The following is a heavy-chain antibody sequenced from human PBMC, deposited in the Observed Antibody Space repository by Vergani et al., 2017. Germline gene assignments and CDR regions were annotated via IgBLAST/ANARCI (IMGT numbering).Heavy chain of an antibody. CDR2: IVVGSGKP. CDR1: GSTFTSSA. J-gene: IGHJ6*02. V-gene: IGHV1-58*02. CDR3: AADPSRSLYGMDV. Sequence: QMQLVQSGPEVKKPGTSVKVSCKASGSTFTSSAMQWVRQALGQRLEWIGGIVVGSGKPNYAQKFQERVTITRDMSTSTAYMELSSLRSEDTAVYYCAADPSRSLYGMDVWGQGTTVTVSS. D-gene: IGHD6-13*01.